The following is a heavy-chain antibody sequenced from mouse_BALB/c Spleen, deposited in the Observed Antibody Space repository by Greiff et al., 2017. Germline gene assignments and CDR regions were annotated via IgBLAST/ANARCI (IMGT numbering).Heavy chain of an antibody. Sequence: EVQLVESGGGLVQPGGSLKLSCAASGFTFSSYTMSWVRQTPEKRLEWVAYISNGGGSTYYPDTVKGRFTISRDNAKNTLYLQMSSLKSEDTAMYYCARHDYYGSPYFDYWGQGTTLTVSS. CDR1: GFTFSSYT. CDR3: ARHDYYGSPYFDY. D-gene: IGHD1-1*01. CDR2: ISNGGGST. V-gene: IGHV5-12-2*01. J-gene: IGHJ2*01.